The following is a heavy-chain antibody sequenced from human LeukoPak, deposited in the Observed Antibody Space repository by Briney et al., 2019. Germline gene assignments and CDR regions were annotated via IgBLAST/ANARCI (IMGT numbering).Heavy chain of an antibody. CDR3: ARDDPTYYDFWSGLLYGMDV. CDR2: ISAYNGNT. J-gene: IGHJ6*02. V-gene: IGHV1-18*01. D-gene: IGHD3-3*01. Sequence: ASVKVSCKASGYTFTSYGISWVRQAPGQGREWMGWISAYNGNTNYAQKLQGRVTMTTDTSTSTAYMELRRLRSEDTAVYYCARDDPTYYDFWSGLLYGMDVWGQGTTVTVSS. CDR1: GYTFTSYG.